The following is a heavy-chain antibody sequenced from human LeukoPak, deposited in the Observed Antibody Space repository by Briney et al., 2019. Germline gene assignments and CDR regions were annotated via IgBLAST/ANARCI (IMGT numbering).Heavy chain of an antibody. CDR2: IGTAGDT. V-gene: IGHV3-13*01. D-gene: IGHD3-22*01. CDR3: ARAGSSGYHFDY. J-gene: IGHJ4*02. CDR1: GFTFSSYD. Sequence: GGSLRLSCAAPGFTFSSYDMHWVRQATGKGLEWVSAIGTAGDTYYPGSVKGRFTISRENAKNSLYLQMNSLRAGDTAVYYCARAGSSGYHFDYWGQGTLVTVSS.